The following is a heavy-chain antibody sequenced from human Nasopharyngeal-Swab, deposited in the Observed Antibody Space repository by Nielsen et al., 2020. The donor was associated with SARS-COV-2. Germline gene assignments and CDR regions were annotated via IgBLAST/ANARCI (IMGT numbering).Heavy chain of an antibody. CDR3: ARDTSVDIVLLYYGMDV. CDR1: GFPFSDYY. CDR2: ISSTTTI. Sequence: GESLKISCAASGFPFSDYYMNWVRQAPGKGLEWVSPISSTTTIYCADSVKGRFTISRDNAKNSLCLHMNSLRAEDTAVYYCARDTSVDIVLLYYGMDVWGQGTTVTVSS. J-gene: IGHJ6*02. V-gene: IGHV3-69-1*01. D-gene: IGHD5-12*01.